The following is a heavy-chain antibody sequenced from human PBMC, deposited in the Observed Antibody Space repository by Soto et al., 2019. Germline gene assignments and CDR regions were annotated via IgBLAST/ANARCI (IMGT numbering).Heavy chain of an antibody. D-gene: IGHD6-13*01. V-gene: IGHV1-2*02. CDR2: INPNSGGT. J-gene: IGHJ6*02. Sequence: ASVKVSCKXSGYTFTGYYMHWVRQAPGQGLEWMGWINPNSGGTNYAQKFQGRVTMTRDTSISTAYMELSRLRSDDTAVYYCASVHGVSSSWFLRYYYYYGMDVWGQGTTVTVSS. CDR3: ASVHGVSSSWFLRYYYYYGMDV. CDR1: GYTFTGYY.